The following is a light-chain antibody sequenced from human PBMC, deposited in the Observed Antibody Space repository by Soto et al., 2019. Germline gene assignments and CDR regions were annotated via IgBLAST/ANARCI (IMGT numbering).Light chain of an antibody. CDR2: AAS. CDR1: QSISSY. J-gene: IGKJ2*01. Sequence: DIQMTQSPSSLSASVGDRVTITCRASQSISSYLNWYQQKPGKAPKLLIYAASSLQSGVPSRFSGSGSGTDFTRTISSLQPEEFETYAFQQSYSTPRTFCQGTKLEIK. V-gene: IGKV1-39*01. CDR3: QQSYSTPRT.